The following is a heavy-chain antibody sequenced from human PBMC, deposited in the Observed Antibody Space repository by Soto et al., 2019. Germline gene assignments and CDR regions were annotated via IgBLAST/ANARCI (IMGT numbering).Heavy chain of an antibody. V-gene: IGHV3-23*01. Sequence: GGSLRLSCTASGFTFSSYAMSWVRQAPGKGLEWVSAISGSGGSTYYADSVKGRFTISRDNSKNTLYLQMNSLRAEDTAVYYCAREATMVRGVLYYFDYWGQGTLVTVSS. D-gene: IGHD3-10*01. CDR2: ISGSGGST. J-gene: IGHJ4*02. CDR1: GFTFSSYA. CDR3: AREATMVRGVLYYFDY.